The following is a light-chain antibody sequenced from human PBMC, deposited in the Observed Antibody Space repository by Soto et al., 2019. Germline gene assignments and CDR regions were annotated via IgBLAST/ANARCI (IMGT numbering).Light chain of an antibody. CDR3: SSYTSSSTLYV. Sequence: QSALTQPASVSGSPGQSITISCTGTSSDVGSYNLVSWYQQHPGKAPKLMIYEVSKRPSGVSNRFPGSKSGNTASLTISGLQAEDGADYYCSSYTSSSTLYVFGTGTKVTVL. V-gene: IGLV2-14*02. J-gene: IGLJ1*01. CDR1: SSDVGSYNL. CDR2: EVS.